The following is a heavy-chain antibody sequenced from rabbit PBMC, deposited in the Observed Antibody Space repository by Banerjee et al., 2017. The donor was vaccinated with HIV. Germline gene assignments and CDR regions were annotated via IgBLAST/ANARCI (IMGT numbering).Heavy chain of an antibody. CDR2: IYAGSSGST. J-gene: IGHJ4*01. CDR1: GFSFSSSYY. V-gene: IGHV1S40*01. CDR3: ARAVASSSGYYSGYYFDL. Sequence: QSLEESGGDLVKPGASLTLTCTASGFSFSSSYYMCWVRQAPGKGLEWIACIYAGSSGSTYYASWAKGRFTISKTSSTTVTLQMTSLTAADTATYFCARAVASSSGYYSGYYFDLWGPGTLVTVS. D-gene: IGHD1-1*01.